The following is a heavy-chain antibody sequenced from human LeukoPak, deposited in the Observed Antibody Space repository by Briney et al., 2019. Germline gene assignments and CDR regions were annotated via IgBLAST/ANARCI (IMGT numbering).Heavy chain of an antibody. Sequence: SETLSLTCVVYGGSFSGYFWSWIRQPPGKGLEWIGEITPSGSTNYSPSLKSRVSISIDTSEKKLSLRLTSVTAADSAVYYCASSFYYDSRDYWGQGTLVTVSS. CDR2: ITPSGST. V-gene: IGHV4-34*01. CDR3: ASSFYYDSRDY. D-gene: IGHD3-22*01. CDR1: GGSFSGYF. J-gene: IGHJ4*02.